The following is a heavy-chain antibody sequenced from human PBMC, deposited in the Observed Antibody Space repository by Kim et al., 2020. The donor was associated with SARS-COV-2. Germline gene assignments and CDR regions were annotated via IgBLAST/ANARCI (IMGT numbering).Heavy chain of an antibody. J-gene: IGHJ5*02. CDR1: GGSISSGGYY. CDR3: ARAVVENWFDP. V-gene: IGHV4-31*03. Sequence: SETLSLTCTVSGGSISSGGYYWSWIRQHPGKGLEWIGYIYYSGSTYYNPSLKSRVTISVDTSKNQFALKLSSVTAADTAVYYCARAVVENWFDPWGQGTLVTVSS. CDR2: IYYSGST. D-gene: IGHD2-15*01.